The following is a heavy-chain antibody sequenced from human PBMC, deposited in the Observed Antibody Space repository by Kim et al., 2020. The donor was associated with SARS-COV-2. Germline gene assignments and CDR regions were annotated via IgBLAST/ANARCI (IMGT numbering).Heavy chain of an antibody. V-gene: IGHV3-7*05. J-gene: IGHJ3*02. CDR2: INPHGSET. CDR1: GFNFDDYW. Sequence: GGSLRLSCATSGFNFDDYWMTWVRQAPGQGLEWVANINPHGSETDYVASVKGRFTISRDNTKNSLYLHMNSLRADDTAVYYCASCPKGPFEMWGQGTKVTVAS. CDR3: ASCPKGPFEM.